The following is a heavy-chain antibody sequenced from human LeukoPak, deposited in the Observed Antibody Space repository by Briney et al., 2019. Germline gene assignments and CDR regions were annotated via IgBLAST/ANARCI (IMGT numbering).Heavy chain of an antibody. CDR3: AREGGSYKHFDY. CDR1: GGSISSYS. Sequence: TSETLSLTCTVSGGSISSYSWSWLRQPPGKGLEWIGYIYYTGSTNYNPSLKSRVTISVDTSKNQFSLKLRSVTAADTAVYYCAREGGSYKHFDYWGQGTLVTVSS. V-gene: IGHV4-59*01. J-gene: IGHJ4*02. D-gene: IGHD3-10*01. CDR2: IYYTGST.